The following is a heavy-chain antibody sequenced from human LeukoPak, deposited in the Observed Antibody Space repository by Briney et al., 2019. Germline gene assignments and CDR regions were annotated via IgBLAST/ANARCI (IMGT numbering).Heavy chain of an antibody. V-gene: IGHV3-74*01. Sequence: GGSLRPSCAASGFTFSTYWMHWVRQAPGNGLVWVSRINSDGSSTSYADSVKGRFTISRDNAKNTLYLQMNSLRAEDTAVYYCARGDDILSAYYYYYGMDVWGKGTTVTVSS. CDR1: GFTFSTYW. CDR2: INSDGSST. D-gene: IGHD3-9*01. CDR3: ARGDDILSAYYYYYGMDV. J-gene: IGHJ6*04.